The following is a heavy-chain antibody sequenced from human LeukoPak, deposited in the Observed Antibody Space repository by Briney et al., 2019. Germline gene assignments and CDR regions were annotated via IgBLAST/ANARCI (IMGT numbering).Heavy chain of an antibody. D-gene: IGHD3-3*02. CDR2: ISSSSSYK. J-gene: IGHJ4*01. CDR1: GFTFSDYS. Sequence: AGGSLRLSCAASGFTFSDYSFNWVRQAPGKGLKWVSSISSSSSYKYYADSLKGRFTISRDNAKNSLYLQVNSLRAEDTAVYYCARINDSYHLDFWGHGTLVTVSS. V-gene: IGHV3-21*01. CDR3: ARINDSYHLDF.